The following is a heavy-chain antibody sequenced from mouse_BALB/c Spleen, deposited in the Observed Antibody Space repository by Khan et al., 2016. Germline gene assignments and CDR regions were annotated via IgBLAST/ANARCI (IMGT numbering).Heavy chain of an antibody. CDR3: ARPYFGYAGGYYFDY. V-gene: IGHV1S34*01. Sequence: IVKTGASVKISCKASGYSFTTYYMHWVKQSHGKSLEWIGYISCYNGATRYNQKFKDKATFTVDTSSSTAYMQFNSLTSEDSAVYYCARPYFGYAGGYYFDYWGQGTTLTVSS. CDR2: ISCYNGAT. CDR1: GYSFTTYY. D-gene: IGHD2-9*01. J-gene: IGHJ2*01.